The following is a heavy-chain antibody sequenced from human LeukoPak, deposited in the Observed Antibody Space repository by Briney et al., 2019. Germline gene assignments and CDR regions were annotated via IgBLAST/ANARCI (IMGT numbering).Heavy chain of an antibody. J-gene: IGHJ4*02. D-gene: IGHD1-1*01. CDR2: IYPGDSDT. CDR1: GYSFSIYW. V-gene: IGHV5-51*01. Sequence: GESLKISCNASGYSFSIYWIGWVRPMPGKGLEWMGIIYPGDSDTRYRPSFQGQVTMSADKSNSTAYLQWGSLKASDTAIYYCVGRTTITTRGATDYWGQGTLVTVSS. CDR3: VGRTTITTRGATDY.